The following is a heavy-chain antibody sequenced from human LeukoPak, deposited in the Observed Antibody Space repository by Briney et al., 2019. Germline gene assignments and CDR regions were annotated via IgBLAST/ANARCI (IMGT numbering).Heavy chain of an antibody. CDR3: ARDSVWEPEGGYFDY. CDR1: GFTFSSYS. J-gene: IGHJ4*02. V-gene: IGHV3-21*01. Sequence: PGGSLRLSCAASGFTFSSYSMTWVRQAPGKGLEWVSSISSSSSYIYYADSVKGRFTISRDNAKNSLYLQMNCLRAEDTAVYYCARDSVWEPEGGYFDYWGQGTLVTVSS. D-gene: IGHD1-26*01. CDR2: ISSSSSYI.